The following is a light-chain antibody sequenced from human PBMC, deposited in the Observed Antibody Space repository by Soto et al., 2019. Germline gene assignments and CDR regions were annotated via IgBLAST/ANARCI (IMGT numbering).Light chain of an antibody. V-gene: IGLV2-23*02. CDR3: CSYGGSSTFSYV. J-gene: IGLJ1*01. CDR1: SSDVGTYNL. Sequence: QSVLAQPASVSGSPEQSITISCTGTSSDVGTYNLVSWYQQHPGKAPKLIIYEVTERPSGISNRFSGSKFGNTASLTISGLLPEDEADYYCCSYGGSSTFSYVFGPGTKVTVL. CDR2: EVT.